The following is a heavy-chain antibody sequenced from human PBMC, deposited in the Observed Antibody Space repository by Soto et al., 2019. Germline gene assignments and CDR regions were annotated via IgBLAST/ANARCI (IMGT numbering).Heavy chain of an antibody. V-gene: IGHV3-53*02. CDR3: ARRPYGMDV. CDR1: GFTVSSNY. Sequence: EVQLVETGGGLIQPGGSVRLSCAASGFTVSSNYMSCVRQAPGKGLEWVPGIYSGGSTYYADSVKGRFTISRDNSKNTLYLQMNSLRAEETAVYYCARRPYGMDVWGQGTTVTVSS. J-gene: IGHJ6*02. CDR2: IYSGGST.